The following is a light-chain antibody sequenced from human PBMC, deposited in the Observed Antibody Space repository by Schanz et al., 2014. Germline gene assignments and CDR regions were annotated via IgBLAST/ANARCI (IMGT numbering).Light chain of an antibody. V-gene: IGLV2-23*01. CDR1: NTDVGSTYL. J-gene: IGLJ2*01. Sequence: QSALTQPASVSASPGQSITISCTGTNTDVGSTYLVSWYQQHPGEAPKLLILGGSIRPSGISDRFSGSRSANTASLTISGLQAEDEADYYCSSYAGSNNLRVVFGGGTKLTVL. CDR3: SSYAGSNNLRVV. CDR2: GGS.